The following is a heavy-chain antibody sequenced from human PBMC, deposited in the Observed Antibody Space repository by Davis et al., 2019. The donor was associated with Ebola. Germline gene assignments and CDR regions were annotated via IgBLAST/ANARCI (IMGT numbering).Heavy chain of an antibody. CDR3: ARHYVSGVDY. CDR2: IWYDGSNK. CDR1: VITFSSYA. D-gene: IGHD3-16*01. Sequence: GGSLRLSCADSVITFSSYAMTWVRQAPGKGLEWVAVIWYDGSNKYYADSVKGRFTISRDNSKNTLYLQMNSLRAEDTAVYYCARHYVSGVDYWGQGTLVTVSS. V-gene: IGHV3-33*08. J-gene: IGHJ4*02.